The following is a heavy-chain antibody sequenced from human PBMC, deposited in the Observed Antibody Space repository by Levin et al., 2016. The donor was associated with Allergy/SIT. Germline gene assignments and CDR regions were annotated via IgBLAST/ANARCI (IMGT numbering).Heavy chain of an antibody. CDR3: ARERIVVVTALSYYMDV. J-gene: IGHJ6*03. D-gene: IGHD2-21*02. Sequence: WIRQPPGKGLEWIGYIYYSGSTYYNPSLKSRVTISVDTSKNQFSLKLSSVTAADTAVYYCARERIVVVTALSYYMDVWGKGTTVTVSS. V-gene: IGHV4-30-4*01. CDR2: IYYSGST.